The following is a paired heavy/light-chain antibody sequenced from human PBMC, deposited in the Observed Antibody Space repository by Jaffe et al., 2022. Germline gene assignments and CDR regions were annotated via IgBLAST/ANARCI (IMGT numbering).Light chain of an antibody. CDR1: QGIRNE. J-gene: IGKJ1*01. CDR2: GAS. V-gene: IGKV1-6*01. CDR3: LQDYNHPWT. Sequence: AIQMTQSPSSLSASVGDRVIITCRASQGIRNELGWYQQKPGKAPNLLIYGASILQSGVPSRFSGSGSGTDFTLTISSLQPEDFATYYCLQDYNHPWTFGQGTKVEIK.
Heavy chain of an antibody. J-gene: IGHJ4*02. CDR1: GFTFNRYG. Sequence: QVQLVESGGGVVQPGGSLRLSCSASGFTFNRYGLHWVRQAPGKGLEWVAFIRSNETSTYYGDSVKGRFIISRDNSKNTVFLQMNSLRGEDTAVYYCAKDRRNATTAMIDYWGQGTLVTVSS. V-gene: IGHV3-30*02. D-gene: IGHD4-4*01. CDR3: AKDRRNATTAMIDY. CDR2: IRSNETST.